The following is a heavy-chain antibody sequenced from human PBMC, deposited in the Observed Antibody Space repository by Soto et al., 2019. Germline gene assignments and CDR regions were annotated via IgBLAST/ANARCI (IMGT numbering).Heavy chain of an antibody. CDR3: VREGGDNWLDP. Sequence: SETLSLTCTVSGGSISSGDYYWSWIRQPPGKGLEWIGYIYYSGSTFYNPSLKNRVTISLDTSKIQFSLKLSSVTAADTAVYYCVREGGDNWLDPWGEGALATV. J-gene: IGHJ5*02. CDR1: GGSISSGDYY. D-gene: IGHD3-16*01. V-gene: IGHV4-30-4*01. CDR2: IYYSGST.